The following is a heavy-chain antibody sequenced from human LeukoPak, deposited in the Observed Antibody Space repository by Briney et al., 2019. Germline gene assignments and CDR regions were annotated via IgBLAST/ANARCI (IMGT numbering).Heavy chain of an antibody. V-gene: IGHV1-18*01. Sequence: ASVKVSCKASGYTFTSYGISWVRQAPGQGLEWMGWISAFNGNTNYAQKLQGRVTMTTDISTSTAYMELRSLRSDDTAVYYCARDTRLVVSLFDPWGQGTLVTVCS. J-gene: IGHJ5*02. D-gene: IGHD2-2*01. CDR1: GYTFTSYG. CDR3: ARDTRLVVSLFDP. CDR2: ISAFNGNT.